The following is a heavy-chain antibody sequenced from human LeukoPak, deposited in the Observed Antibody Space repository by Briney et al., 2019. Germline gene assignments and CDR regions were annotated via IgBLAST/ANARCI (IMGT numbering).Heavy chain of an antibody. CDR3: AKGKAAGLLDWFDP. CDR1: GFTFSNYV. V-gene: IGHV3-23*01. CDR2: ITGSGGDT. J-gene: IGHJ5*02. Sequence: GGSLRLSCVASGFTFSNYVMTWVRQAPGKGLEGVSTITGSGGDTFYPNSVKGRFTISRDDSKNTVYLQMNSLRLEDAAAYYCAKGKAAGLLDWFDPWGRGTLVTVSS. D-gene: IGHD6-13*01.